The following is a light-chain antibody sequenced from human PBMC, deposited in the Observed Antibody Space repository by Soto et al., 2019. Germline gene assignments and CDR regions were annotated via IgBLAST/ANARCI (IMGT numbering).Light chain of an antibody. CDR1: SSNIGSNT. V-gene: IGLV1-44*01. Sequence: QSVLTQPPSASGTPGQRVTISCSGSSSNIGSNTVNWYQQLPRTAPKLLIYSNNQRPSGVPDRFSGSKSGTSASLAISGLQSEDEADYYCAAWDDSLNGYVFGTGTNVTVL. CDR2: SNN. J-gene: IGLJ1*01. CDR3: AAWDDSLNGYV.